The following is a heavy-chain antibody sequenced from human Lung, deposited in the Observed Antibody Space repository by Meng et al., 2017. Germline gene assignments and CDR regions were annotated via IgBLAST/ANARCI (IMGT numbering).Heavy chain of an antibody. V-gene: IGHV4-4*02. J-gene: IGHJ4*02. CDR3: ARDDSGYADFDS. CDR2: VYHSGSN. D-gene: IGHD3-22*01. CDR1: GGSISSNNW. Sequence: QVQLQGSGPGLVKPSGTLYLTFAVSGGSISSNNWWRWVRQTPGRGLEWIGEVYHSGSNNYNPYLKSRVIISVNNTKNQFSLKLTSVTAADTAVYYCARDDSGYADFDSWGQGTLVTVSS.